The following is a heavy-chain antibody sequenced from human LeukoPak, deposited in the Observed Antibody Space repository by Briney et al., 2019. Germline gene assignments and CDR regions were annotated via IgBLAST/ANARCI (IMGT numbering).Heavy chain of an antibody. Sequence: SETLSLTCTVSGGSISSYFWSWLGQPPGKGLQWMGHIYYSGSSNYNPSLKSRGTISVDTSKNQVSLKLSSVTAEDTAVFYFARGDILTSTFDYWGQGTLVTVSS. CDR1: GGSISSYF. J-gene: IGHJ4*02. D-gene: IGHD3-9*01. CDR3: ARGDILTSTFDY. CDR2: IYYSGSS. V-gene: IGHV4-59*01.